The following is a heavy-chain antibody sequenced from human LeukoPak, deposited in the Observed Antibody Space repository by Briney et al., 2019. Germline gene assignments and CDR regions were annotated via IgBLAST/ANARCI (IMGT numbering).Heavy chain of an antibody. CDR3: ARGPLTPRYYMDV. J-gene: IGHJ6*03. V-gene: IGHV1-69*05. Sequence: ASVKVSCKASGGTFSSYAISWVRQAPGRGLEWMGGIIPIFGTANYAQKFQGRVTITTDESTSTAYMELSSLRSEDTAVYYCARGPLTPRYYMDVWGKGTMVTVSS. CDR2: IIPIFGTA. CDR1: GGTFSSYA.